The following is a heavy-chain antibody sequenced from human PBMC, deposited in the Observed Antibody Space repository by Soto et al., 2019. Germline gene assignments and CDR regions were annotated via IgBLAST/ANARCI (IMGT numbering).Heavy chain of an antibody. V-gene: IGHV2-26*01. CDR3: ARILFGRSVAGGYVYMDV. J-gene: IGHJ6*03. CDR1: GFSLSNGKVG. Sequence: HVTLKESGPVLVKPTDPLTLTCTVSGFSLSNGKVGVSWIRQPPGKALEWLAHIFSNDEKSYRTSLKSRLTISEDTSKSQVVLTMTNVDPVDTATYYCARILFGRSVAGGYVYMDVWGTGTTVTVSS. CDR2: IFSNDEK. D-gene: IGHD6-19*01.